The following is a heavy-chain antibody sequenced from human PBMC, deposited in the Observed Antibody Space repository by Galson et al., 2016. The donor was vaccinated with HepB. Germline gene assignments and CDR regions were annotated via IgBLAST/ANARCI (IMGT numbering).Heavy chain of an antibody. CDR3: ARGVAPWALGSLGFHMDV. CDR1: GDSVSSEDAA. Sequence: CAISGDSVSSEDAAWNWIRQSPSRGLEWLGRTYYRSKWHNEYAVSVQSRITINPDTSKNQFSLQLNSVTLEDTAVYYCARGVAPWALGSLGFHMDVWGQGTTVTVSS. D-gene: IGHD1-26*01. CDR2: TYYRSKWHN. J-gene: IGHJ6*02. V-gene: IGHV6-1*01.